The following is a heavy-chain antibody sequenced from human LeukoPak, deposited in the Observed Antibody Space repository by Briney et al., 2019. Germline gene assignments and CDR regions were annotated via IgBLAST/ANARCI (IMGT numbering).Heavy chain of an antibody. J-gene: IGHJ4*02. CDR1: GGSIIRNNW. D-gene: IGHD5-18*01. Sequence: PSETLSLTCAVSGGSIIRNNWWSWVRQPPGEGLEWIGFIYYSGSTNQNPSPKSRVTMSVDTSKNQFFLRLSSVTAADTAVYYCASSSAMVTHSFDYWGQGTLVTVSS. CDR3: ASSSAMVTHSFDY. V-gene: IGHV4-4*02. CDR2: IYYSGST.